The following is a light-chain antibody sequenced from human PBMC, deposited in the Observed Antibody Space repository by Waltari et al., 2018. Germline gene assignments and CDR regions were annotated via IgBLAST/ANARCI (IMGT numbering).Light chain of an antibody. CDR1: QSVASYY. CDR2: GAS. J-gene: IGKJ1*01. CDR3: QQYGTSPPWT. V-gene: IGKV3-20*01. Sequence: EIVLTQSPGTLSLSPGVRATLSCRTSQSVASYYIAWYQQKPGQAPRLLIYGASSRTTGIPDRFSGGGSGTDFTLTITRLEPEDFAVYYCQQYGTSPPWTFGQGAKVEVK.